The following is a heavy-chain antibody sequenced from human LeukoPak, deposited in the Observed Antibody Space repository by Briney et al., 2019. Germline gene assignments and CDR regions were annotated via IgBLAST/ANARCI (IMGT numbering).Heavy chain of an antibody. D-gene: IGHD2-2*01. CDR1: GFTVSSNY. J-gene: IGHJ4*02. CDR2: IYSGGST. Sequence: GGSLRLSCAASGFTVSSNYMSWVRQAPGKGLEWFSVIYSGGSTYCADSVKGRSTISRDNSKNTLYLQMNSLRAEDTAVYYCAKVFGGGYCSSTSCYLDYWGQGTLVTVSS. CDR3: AKVFGGGYCSSTSCYLDY. V-gene: IGHV3-53*05.